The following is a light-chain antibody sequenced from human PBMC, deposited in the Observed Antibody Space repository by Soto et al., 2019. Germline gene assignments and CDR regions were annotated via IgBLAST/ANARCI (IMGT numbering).Light chain of an antibody. J-gene: IGKJ5*01. CDR2: AAA. V-gene: IGKV1-9*01. Sequence: DIPLTQSPSFLSASVGDRVTITCRASQDISSYLAWYQQKPGKAPQFLLYAAATLRVGIPSRFSESGSGTEFTLTISSLQPEDSATYYCQRLSDYPITFGHGKRLEIK. CDR3: QRLSDYPIT. CDR1: QDISSY.